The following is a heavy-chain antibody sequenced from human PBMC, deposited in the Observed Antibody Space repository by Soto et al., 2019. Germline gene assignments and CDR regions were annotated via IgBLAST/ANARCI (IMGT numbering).Heavy chain of an antibody. J-gene: IGHJ6*02. V-gene: IGHV3-23*01. Sequence: GGSLRLSCVASGFTFSAYAMSWVRLAPGKGLQWVSAISGSGGTTYYIDSVKGRFTISRDNSKNTLFLQMSSLRAEDTAIYYCAKRHCSSTSGKDGYYSYGMDFWGQGTTVTVSS. CDR2: ISGSGGTT. CDR1: GFTFSAYA. CDR3: AKRHCSSTSGKDGYYSYGMDF. D-gene: IGHD2-2*01.